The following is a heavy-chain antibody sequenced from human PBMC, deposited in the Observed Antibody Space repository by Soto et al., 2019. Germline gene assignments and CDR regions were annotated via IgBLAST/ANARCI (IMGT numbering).Heavy chain of an antibody. CDR2: IKQDGSEK. CDR1: GFTFSSYW. D-gene: IGHD6-19*01. CDR3: ARDKSYSSGWSANWFDP. J-gene: IGHJ5*02. V-gene: IGHV3-7*01. Sequence: PGGSLRLSCAASGFTFSSYWMSWVLQAPGKGLEWVANIKQDGSEKYYVDSVKGRFTISRDNAKNSLYLQMNSLRAEDTAVYYCARDKSYSSGWSANWFDPWGQGTLVTVSS.